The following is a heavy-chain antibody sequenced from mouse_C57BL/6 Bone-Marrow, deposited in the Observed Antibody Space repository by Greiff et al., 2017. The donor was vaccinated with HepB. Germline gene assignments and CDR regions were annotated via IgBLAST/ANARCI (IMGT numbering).Heavy chain of an antibody. D-gene: IGHD3-3*01. CDR2: IYPRSGNT. V-gene: IGHV1-81*01. J-gene: IGHJ3*01. CDR3: ARDEAREEKGAY. Sequence: VQLQQSGAELARPGASVKLSCKASGYTFTSYGISWVKQRTGQGLEWIGEIYPRSGNTYYNEKFKGKATLTADKSSSTAYMELRSLTSEDSAVYFCARDEAREEKGAYWGQGTLVTVSA. CDR1: GYTFTSYG.